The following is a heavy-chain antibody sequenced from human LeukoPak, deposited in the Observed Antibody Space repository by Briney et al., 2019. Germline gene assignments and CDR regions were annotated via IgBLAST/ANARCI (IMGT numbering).Heavy chain of an antibody. V-gene: IGHV3-30*02. D-gene: IGHD6-13*01. CDR2: VRYDGSTK. Sequence: GGSLRPSCAAPGFTFSSYGMQWVRQAPGKGLEWVAFVRYDGSTKYYADSVKGRFTISRDNSKNTLFLQMNSLRVEDTAVYYCAKDSTHSSSWAYYFDYWGQGTLVTVSS. CDR1: GFTFSSYG. J-gene: IGHJ4*02. CDR3: AKDSTHSSSWAYYFDY.